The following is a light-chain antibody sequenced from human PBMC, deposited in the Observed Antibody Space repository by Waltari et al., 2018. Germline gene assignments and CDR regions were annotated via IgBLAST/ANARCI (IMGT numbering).Light chain of an antibody. V-gene: IGKV3-20*01. CDR3: QQYGSSLFT. CDR1: QSFCSSY. J-gene: IGKJ3*01. Sequence: EIVLTQSPGTLSLSPGERATLSCRASQSFCSSYLAWYQQKPGQAPRLLIYGASSRATGIPDRFSGSGSGTDFTLTISRLEPEDFAVYYCQQYGSSLFTFGPGTKVDIK. CDR2: GAS.